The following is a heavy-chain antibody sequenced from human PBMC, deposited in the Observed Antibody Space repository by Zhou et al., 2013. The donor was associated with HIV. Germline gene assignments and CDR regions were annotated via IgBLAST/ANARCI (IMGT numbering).Heavy chain of an antibody. V-gene: IGHV1-69*13. D-gene: IGHD2-2*01. CDR3: ATPQDIVVVPAHYGMDV. Sequence: QVQLVQSGAEVKKPGSSVKVSCKASGGTFSSYAISWVRQAPGQGLEWMGRIIPIFGTANYAQKFQGRVTITADESTSTAYMELSSLRSEDTAVYYCATPQDIVVVPAHYGMDVWGQGTTVTVSS. CDR2: IIPIFGTA. J-gene: IGHJ6*02. CDR1: GGTFSSYA.